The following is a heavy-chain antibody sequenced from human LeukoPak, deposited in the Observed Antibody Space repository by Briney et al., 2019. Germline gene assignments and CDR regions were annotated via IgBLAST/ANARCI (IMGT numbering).Heavy chain of an antibody. CDR1: GFTFDDYA. Sequence: GGSLRLSCAASGFTFDDYAMHWVRHAPGKGLEWVSGISWNSGSIGYADSVKGRFTISRDNAKNSLYLQMNSLRAEDMALYYCAKGVYGDYDNWFDPWGQGTLVTVSS. V-gene: IGHV3-9*03. CDR2: ISWNSGSI. J-gene: IGHJ5*02. CDR3: AKGVYGDYDNWFDP. D-gene: IGHD4-17*01.